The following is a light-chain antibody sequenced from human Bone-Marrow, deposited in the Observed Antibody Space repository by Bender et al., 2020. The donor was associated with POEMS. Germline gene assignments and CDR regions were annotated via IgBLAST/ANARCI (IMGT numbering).Light chain of an antibody. J-gene: IGLJ2*01. V-gene: IGLV3-21*02. Sequence: SYVLTQPPSVSVAPGQTARITCSGDALPKQYAYWYQQKPGQAPVLVVYDDSGRPSGIPERFSGSDSGNTATLTISRVEVGDEADYYCQVWDGSSDHPVVYGGGTKLTVL. CDR3: QVWDGSSDHPVV. CDR2: DDS. CDR1: ALPKQY.